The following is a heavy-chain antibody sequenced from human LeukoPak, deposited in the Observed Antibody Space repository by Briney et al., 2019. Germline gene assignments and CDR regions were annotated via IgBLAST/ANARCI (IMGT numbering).Heavy chain of an antibody. CDR2: IGSTTSTI. Sequence: GGSLRLSCAASGFTFSSYSMNWVRQAPGKGLEWVSYIGSTTSTIYYADSVKGRFTISRDNAKNSLYLQVNSLRVEDTAVYYCARARYDYVWGSPADWGQGTLVTVSS. J-gene: IGHJ4*02. V-gene: IGHV3-48*01. CDR3: ARARYDYVWGSPAD. D-gene: IGHD3-16*01. CDR1: GFTFSSYS.